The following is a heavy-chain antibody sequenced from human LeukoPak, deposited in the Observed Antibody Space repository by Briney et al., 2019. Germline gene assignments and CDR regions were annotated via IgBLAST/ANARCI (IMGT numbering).Heavy chain of an antibody. CDR2: ISYDGSNK. Sequence: GRSLRLSCAASGFTFSSYAMHWVRQAPGKGLEWVAVISYDGSNKYYADSVKGRFTISRDNSKNTLYLQMNSLRAEDTAVYYCARDRGRPDAFDIWGQGTMVTVSS. CDR3: ARDRGRPDAFDI. V-gene: IGHV3-30*04. J-gene: IGHJ3*02. CDR1: GFTFSSYA. D-gene: IGHD2-15*01.